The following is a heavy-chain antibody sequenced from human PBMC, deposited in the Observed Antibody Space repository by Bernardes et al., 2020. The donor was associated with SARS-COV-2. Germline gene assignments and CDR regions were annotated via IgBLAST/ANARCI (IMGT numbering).Heavy chain of an antibody. Sequence: ASVKVSCKASGYTFTGYYMHWVRQAPGQGLVWMGRINPNSGGTNYAQKFQGRVTMTRDTSISTAYMELSRLRSDDTAVYYCARDLVDNNWFDPWGQGTLVTVSS. V-gene: IGHV1-2*06. CDR2: INPNSGGT. D-gene: IGHD2-2*01. CDR1: GYTFTGYY. J-gene: IGHJ5*02. CDR3: ARDLVDNNWFDP.